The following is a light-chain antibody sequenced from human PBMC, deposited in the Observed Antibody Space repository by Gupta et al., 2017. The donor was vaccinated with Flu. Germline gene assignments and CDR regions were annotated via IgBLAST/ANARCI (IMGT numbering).Light chain of an antibody. CDR1: NIGTKS. Sequence: GRTASISCGGNNIGTKSVHWYQQKTGQAPALVVTVESDRPSGLPDRFSAANSGNTATLTISRVEAGDEADYFCQVWHSSSEQWVFGGGTKLTVL. CDR3: QVWHSSSEQWV. CDR2: VES. J-gene: IGLJ3*02. V-gene: IGLV3-21*03.